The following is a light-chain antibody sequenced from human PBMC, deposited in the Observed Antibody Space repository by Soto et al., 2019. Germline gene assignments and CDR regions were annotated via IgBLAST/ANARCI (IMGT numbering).Light chain of an antibody. V-gene: IGLV2-14*01. CDR2: EVT. J-gene: IGLJ1*01. CDR1: SSDVGGYNY. CDR3: NSDTTSATYV. Sequence: QSALTQPASVSGSPGQSITISCTGTSSDVGGYNYVSWYQHHPGEAPKLIIFEVTKRPSGVPYRFSGSKSANTASLTISGLQAEDEAEDFGNSDTTSATYVFGSGTKVTVL.